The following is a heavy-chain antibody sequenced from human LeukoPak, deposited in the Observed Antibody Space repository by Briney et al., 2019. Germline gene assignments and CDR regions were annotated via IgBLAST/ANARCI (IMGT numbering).Heavy chain of an antibody. CDR1: GLPFADFA. V-gene: IGHV3-43*02. J-gene: IGHJ4*02. CDR2: ISGYGVST. CDR3: AKESGKFDY. Sequence: GGSLRLSCVASGLPFADFAMHWVRQAPGKGLEWVSLISGYGVSTFYADSVKGRFSISRDNSKNSLYLEMNSLRTEDAAMYYCAKESGKFDYWGQGTLVAVSS.